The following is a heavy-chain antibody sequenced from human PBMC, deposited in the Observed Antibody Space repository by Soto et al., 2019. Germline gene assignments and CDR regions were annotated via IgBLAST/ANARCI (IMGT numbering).Heavy chain of an antibody. CDR2: IIPIFGTA. Sequence: QVQLVQSGAEVKKPGSSVKVSCKASGGTFSSYAISWVRQAPGQGLEWMGGIIPIFGTANYAQKFQGRVTITADESTSTAYMELSSLRSEDTAVYYCAREPTSYTVTTAPAGYFDLWGRGTLVTVSS. D-gene: IGHD4-17*01. J-gene: IGHJ2*01. V-gene: IGHV1-69*01. CDR3: AREPTSYTVTTAPAGYFDL. CDR1: GGTFSSYA.